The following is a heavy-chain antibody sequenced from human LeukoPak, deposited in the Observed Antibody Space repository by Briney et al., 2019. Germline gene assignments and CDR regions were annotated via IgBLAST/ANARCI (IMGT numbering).Heavy chain of an antibody. CDR1: GGSNTSTNL. Sequence: SETLSLTCAVSGGSNTSTNLWNWGRQPPGKGLEWIGQIHHSGSTNYNPSLKSRVTISVDKSNNQFSLNLKSVTAADTAVYYCARDGGGSDCWGQGTLVTVSS. J-gene: IGHJ4*02. V-gene: IGHV4-4*02. CDR3: ARDGGGSDC. CDR2: IHHSGST. D-gene: IGHD2-15*01.